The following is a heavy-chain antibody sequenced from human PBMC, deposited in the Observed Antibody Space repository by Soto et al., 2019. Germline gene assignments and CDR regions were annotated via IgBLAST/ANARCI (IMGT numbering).Heavy chain of an antibody. CDR1: GFTFDSYS. V-gene: IGHV3-48*01. CDR3: ARDFATSFDP. CDR2: INSGGTSM. J-gene: IGHJ5*02. D-gene: IGHD3-3*01. Sequence: GGSLRLSCTASGFTFDSYSMDWVRQAPGKGLEWVSYINSGGTSMFYADSVKGRFTISRDNGRNLLYLHLNNLRAEDTAVYYCARDFATSFDPWGQGALVTVSS.